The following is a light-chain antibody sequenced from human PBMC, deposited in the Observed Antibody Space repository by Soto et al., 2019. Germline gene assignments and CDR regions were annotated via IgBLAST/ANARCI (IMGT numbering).Light chain of an antibody. CDR2: EVS. Sequence: QSVLTXPASVSGSPGQSXTXXXTXXXXXVGGYNYVSWYQQHPGKAPKLMIYEVSNRPSGVSNRFSGSKSGNTASLTISGLQAEDEADYYCSSYTSSSTVVFGGGTKLTVL. CDR3: SSYTSSSTVV. J-gene: IGLJ2*01. V-gene: IGLV2-14*01. CDR1: XXXVGGYNY.